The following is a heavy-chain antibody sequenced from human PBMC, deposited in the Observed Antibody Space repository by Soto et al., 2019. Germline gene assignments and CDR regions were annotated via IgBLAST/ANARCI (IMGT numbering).Heavy chain of an antibody. D-gene: IGHD6-13*01. CDR2: ISNNGAHT. CDR3: ARRGYGSRWPNVYMDV. V-gene: IGHV3-64*01. Sequence: EAQLVESGGGLVQPGGSLRLSCAASRFTFSHYEMHWVRQAPGKGLEYVSGISNNGAHTDYAKSVKGRFTISRDNSENTLYLQMGSLRAEDMALYYCARRGYGSRWPNVYMDVWGKGTTVTVSS. CDR1: RFTFSHYE. J-gene: IGHJ6*03.